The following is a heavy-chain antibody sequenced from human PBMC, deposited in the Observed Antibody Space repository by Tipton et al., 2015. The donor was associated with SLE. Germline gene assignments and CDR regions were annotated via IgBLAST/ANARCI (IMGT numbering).Heavy chain of an antibody. CDR3: ARGGDFWSGPASYYYYYYYMDV. D-gene: IGHD3-3*01. J-gene: IGHJ6*03. CDR2: IYISEST. V-gene: IGHV4-61*02. CDR1: GGSFSSGGYY. Sequence: LRLSCTVSGGSFSSGGYYWSWIRQPAGKGLEWIGRIYISESTNYNPSLENRVTISIDTSKNQFSLKLSSVTAADTAMYYCARGGDFWSGPASYYYYYYYMDVWGKGTTVTVSS.